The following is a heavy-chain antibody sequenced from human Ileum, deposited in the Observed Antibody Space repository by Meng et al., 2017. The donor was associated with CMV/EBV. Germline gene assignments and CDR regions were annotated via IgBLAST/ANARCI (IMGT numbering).Heavy chain of an antibody. J-gene: IGHJ4*02. CDR3: AREGGGWYFDS. Sequence: VPLQDSVPGLAKPSQTLSLTCTVSGDSLSTGDYYWSWIRQPPGKGPEWIGYIYYSGSTLYNPSLKSPVTISLDKSKNQFSLRLRSVTAADTAVYFCAREGGGWYFDSWGQGTLVTVSS. V-gene: IGHV4-30-4*01. D-gene: IGHD6-19*01. CDR1: GDSLSTGDYY. CDR2: IYYSGST.